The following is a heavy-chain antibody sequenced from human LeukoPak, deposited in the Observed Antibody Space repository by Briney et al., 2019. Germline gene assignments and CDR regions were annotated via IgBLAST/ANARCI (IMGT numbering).Heavy chain of an antibody. V-gene: IGHV3-11*01. CDR3: ARSGITMVRGVIVYYGMDV. Sequence: KSGPSLRLSCAASGFTFSDYYMRLIRQAGRGGLGLGSYISGSGSTIYYADSVKGRLTISRDNAKNSLYLQMNSLRAEDTAVYYCARSGITMVRGVIVYYGMDVWGQGTTVTVSS. D-gene: IGHD3-10*01. CDR1: GFTFSDYY. CDR2: ISGSGSTI. J-gene: IGHJ6*02.